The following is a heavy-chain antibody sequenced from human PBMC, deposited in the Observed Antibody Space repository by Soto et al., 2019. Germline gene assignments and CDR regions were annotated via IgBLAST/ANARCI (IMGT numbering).Heavy chain of an antibody. D-gene: IGHD2-21*02. J-gene: IGHJ4*02. CDR2: IYSGGST. CDR1: GFTVSSNY. CDR3: ARSMYCGGDCYLYY. Sequence: GESLKISCAASGFTVSSNYMSWVRQAPGKGLEWVSVIYSGGSTYYADSVKGRFTISRDNSKNTLYLQMNSLRAEDTAVYYCARSMYCGGDCYLYYWGQGTLVTVSS. V-gene: IGHV3-53*01.